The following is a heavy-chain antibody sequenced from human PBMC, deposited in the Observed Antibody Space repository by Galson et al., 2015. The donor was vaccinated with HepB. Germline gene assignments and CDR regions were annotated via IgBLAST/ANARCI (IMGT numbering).Heavy chain of an antibody. Sequence: SLRLSCAASGFTFSSYWMSWVRQAPGKGLEWVANIKQDGSEKYYVDSVKGRFTISRDNAKNSLYLQMNSLRAEDTAVYYCARDIVGELERPDAFDIWGQGTMVTVSS. V-gene: IGHV3-7*01. CDR3: ARDIVGELERPDAFDI. CDR2: IKQDGSEK. CDR1: GFTFSSYW. J-gene: IGHJ3*02. D-gene: IGHD1-1*01.